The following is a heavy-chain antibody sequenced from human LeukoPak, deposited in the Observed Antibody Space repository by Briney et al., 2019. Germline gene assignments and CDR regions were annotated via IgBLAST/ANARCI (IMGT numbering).Heavy chain of an antibody. CDR1: GFTVSSNY. D-gene: IGHD5-24*01. V-gene: IGHV3-53*01. Sequence: GGSLRLSCAASGFTVSSNYMSWVRQAPGKGLEWVSVIYSGGSTYYADPVKGRFTISRDNSKNTLYLQMNSLRAEDTAVYYCARDGFRRDGYDYWGQGTLVTVSS. CDR2: IYSGGST. CDR3: ARDGFRRDGYDY. J-gene: IGHJ4*02.